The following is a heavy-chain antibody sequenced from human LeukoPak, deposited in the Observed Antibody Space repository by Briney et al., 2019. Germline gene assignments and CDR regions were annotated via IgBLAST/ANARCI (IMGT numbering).Heavy chain of an antibody. CDR2: IYHSGST. V-gene: IGHV4-59*01. D-gene: IGHD5-18*01. CDR3: ASGYSYGPPGVFDY. CDR1: GGSISSYY. J-gene: IGHJ4*02. Sequence: PSETLSLTCTVSGGSISSYYWSWIRQPPGKGLEWIGYIYHSGSTNYNPSLKSRVTISVDTSKNQFSLKLSSVTAADTAVYYCASGYSYGPPGVFDYWGQGTLVTVSS.